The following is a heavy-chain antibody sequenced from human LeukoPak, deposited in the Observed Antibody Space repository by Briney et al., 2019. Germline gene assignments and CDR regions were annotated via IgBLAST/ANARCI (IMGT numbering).Heavy chain of an antibody. J-gene: IGHJ5*02. CDR1: GYTFIDYY. V-gene: IGHV1-2*06. CDR2: ISSKSGDT. Sequence: ASVKVSCKSSGYTFIDYYMHWVRQAPGQGLEWMGRISSKSGDTKYAQNFQGRVTMTRDTSISTTYMELSKLTSDDTAVYYCTRSRSGGENLFDLWGEGTRVTVSS. CDR3: TRSRSGGENLFDL. D-gene: IGHD2-15*01.